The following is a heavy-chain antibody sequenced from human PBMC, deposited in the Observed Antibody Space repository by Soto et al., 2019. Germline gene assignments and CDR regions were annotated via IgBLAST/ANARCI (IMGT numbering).Heavy chain of an antibody. V-gene: IGHV4-34*01. CDR3: ARQAGNYYDSSGYFDY. J-gene: IGHJ4*02. Sequence: QVQLQQWGAGLLKPSETLSLTCAVYGGSFSGYYWSWIRQPPGKGLEWIGEINHSGSTNYNPSLKSRVTISVYTSKNQSSLKLSSVTAADTAVYYCARQAGNYYDSSGYFDYWGQGTLVTVSS. CDR1: GGSFSGYY. D-gene: IGHD3-22*01. CDR2: INHSGST.